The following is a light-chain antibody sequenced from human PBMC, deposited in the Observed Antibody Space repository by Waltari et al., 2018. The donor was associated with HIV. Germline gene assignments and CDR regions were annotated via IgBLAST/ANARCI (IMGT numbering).Light chain of an antibody. CDR3: SSYTSSSTYV. Sequence: QSALTQPASVSGSPGQSITISCTGTSSDVGRYNLVSWYLQHPGKAPKLMIFDVSNRPSGVANRFSGSKSGNTASLTISGLQADDEADDYCSSYTSSSTYVFGTGTKVTVL. CDR2: DVS. CDR1: SSDVGRYNL. J-gene: IGLJ1*01. V-gene: IGLV2-14*02.